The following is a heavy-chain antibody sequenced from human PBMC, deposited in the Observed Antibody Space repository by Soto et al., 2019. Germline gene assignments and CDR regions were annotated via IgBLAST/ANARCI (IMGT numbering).Heavy chain of an antibody. J-gene: IGHJ1*01. CDR3: ARGGVAAAGRFQH. CDR2: ISYSGST. V-gene: IGHV4-59*01. D-gene: IGHD6-13*01. Sequence: QVQLQESGPGLVKPSETLSLTCTVSGGSISSYYWSWIRQPPGKGLEWIGYISYSGSTNYNPSLKSRVTISVDTSKNQFSLKLSAVTAADTAVYYCARGGVAAAGRFQHWGQGTLVTVSS. CDR1: GGSISSYY.